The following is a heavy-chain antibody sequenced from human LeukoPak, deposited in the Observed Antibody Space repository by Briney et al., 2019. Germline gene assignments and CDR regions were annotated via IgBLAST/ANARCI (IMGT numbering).Heavy chain of an antibody. CDR3: AKERDTAMVTIDY. J-gene: IGHJ4*02. CDR2: IRYDGSNK. Sequence: TGGSLRLSCAASGFTFSSYGMHWISQDPGKGLEWVAFIRYDGSNKYYADSVKGRFTISRDNTKNTLYLQMNSLRAEDTAVYYCAKERDTAMVTIDYWGQGTLVTVSS. D-gene: IGHD5-18*01. V-gene: IGHV3-30*02. CDR1: GFTFSSYG.